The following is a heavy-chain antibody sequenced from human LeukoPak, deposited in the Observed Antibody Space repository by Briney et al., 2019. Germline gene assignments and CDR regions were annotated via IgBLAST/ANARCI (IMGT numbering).Heavy chain of an antibody. D-gene: IGHD6-6*01. J-gene: IGHJ5*02. V-gene: IGHV1-24*01. CDR3: ATAESIAALRVDP. CDR2: FDPEDGET. Sequence: ASVKVSCKVSGYTLTELSMHWVRQAPGKGLEWMEGFDPEDGETIYAQKFQGRVTMTEDTSTDTAYMELSSLRSEDTAVYYCATAESIAALRVDPWGQGTLVTVSS. CDR1: GYTLTELS.